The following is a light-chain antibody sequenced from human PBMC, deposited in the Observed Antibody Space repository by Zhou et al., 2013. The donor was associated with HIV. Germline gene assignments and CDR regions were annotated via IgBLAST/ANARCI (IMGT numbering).Light chain of an antibody. CDR3: QQYNRWPPLT. CDR1: QSISGN. Sequence: EIVLTQSPGTLSLSPGESVTLSCRASQSISGNSLAWYQHKPGQPPRLLIYDASTRATGVPVRFSGSGSGTEFTLSIANLQSEDVAVYYCQQYNRWPPLTFGGGTQGGDQT. V-gene: IGKV3-15*01. J-gene: IGKJ4*01. CDR2: DAS.